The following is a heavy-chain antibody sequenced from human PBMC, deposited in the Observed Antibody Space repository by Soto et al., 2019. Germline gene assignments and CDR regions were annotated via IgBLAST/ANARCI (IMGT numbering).Heavy chain of an antibody. Sequence: SGPTLVNPTQTLTLTCTFSGFSLSTSGVGVGWIRQPPGKALEWLALIHWNDDKFYSPSLKSRLTITKDTSKNQVVLTMTNMDPVDTATYDCAHRPSGWYLFDHWGQGTLVTVS. D-gene: IGHD6-19*01. CDR3: AHRPSGWYLFDH. V-gene: IGHV2-5*01. J-gene: IGHJ4*02. CDR1: GFSLSTSGVG. CDR2: IHWNDDK.